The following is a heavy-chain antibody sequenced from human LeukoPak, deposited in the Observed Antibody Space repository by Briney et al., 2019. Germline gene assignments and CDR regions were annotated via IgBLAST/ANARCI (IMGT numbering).Heavy chain of an antibody. Sequence: GGSLRLSCAASGFTFSSYWMHWVRQVPGKGLVWISRINSDGSSTSHADSVKGRFTISRDNSKNTLYLQMNSLRAEDTAVYYCAKAWLEQGGMFDYWGQGTPVTVSS. J-gene: IGHJ4*02. CDR1: GFTFSSYW. V-gene: IGHV3-74*01. CDR3: AKAWLEQGGMFDY. CDR2: INSDGSST. D-gene: IGHD1/OR15-1a*01.